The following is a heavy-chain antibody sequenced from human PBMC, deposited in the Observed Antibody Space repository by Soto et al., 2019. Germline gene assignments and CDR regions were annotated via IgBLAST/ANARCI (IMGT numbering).Heavy chain of an antibody. CDR2: IYPSDSDT. V-gene: IGHV5-51*01. D-gene: IGHD3-3*01. CDR3: ASGGVSTRNFDY. CDR1: GYNFAGYW. Sequence: RGESLKISCKGSGYNFAGYWIAWVRQMPGKGLELMGIIYPSDSDTRYRPSFQGQVTISADKSISSAYLQWSSLRASDTAMSYCASGGVSTRNFDYWGQGTPVTVSS. J-gene: IGHJ4*02.